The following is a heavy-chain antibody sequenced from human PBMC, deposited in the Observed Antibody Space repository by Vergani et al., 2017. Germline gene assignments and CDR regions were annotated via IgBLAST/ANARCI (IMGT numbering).Heavy chain of an antibody. CDR2: MNPKSGNT. CDR1: GYNFTSFD. CDR3: ARGGSIAAPSYLYYFYMDV. J-gene: IGHJ6*03. V-gene: IGHV1-8*01. D-gene: IGHD6-6*01. Sequence: QEQLVQSGAEVRKPGASVKVSCKASGYNFTSFDINWVRLATGQGLEWMGWMNPKSGNTAYAAKFQGRITMTRDSSTDTAYMEMKSLRSEDTAIYFCARGGSIAAPSYLYYFYMDVWGKGTSVTVSS.